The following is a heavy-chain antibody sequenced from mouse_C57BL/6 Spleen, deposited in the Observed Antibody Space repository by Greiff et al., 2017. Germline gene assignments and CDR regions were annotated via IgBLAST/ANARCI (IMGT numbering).Heavy chain of an antibody. Sequence: EVQRVESGGGLVKPGGSLKLSCAASGFTFSSYTMSWVRQTPEKRLEWVATISGGGGNTYYTDSVKGRFTISRDNAKNTLYLQMSSLRSEDTALYYCARVLLRGDAMDYWGQGTSVTVSS. CDR1: GFTFSSYT. CDR2: ISGGGGNT. J-gene: IGHJ4*01. CDR3: ARVLLRGDAMDY. V-gene: IGHV5-9*01. D-gene: IGHD1-1*01.